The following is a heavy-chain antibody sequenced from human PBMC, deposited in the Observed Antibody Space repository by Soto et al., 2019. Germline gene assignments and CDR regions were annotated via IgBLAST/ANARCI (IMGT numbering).Heavy chain of an antibody. D-gene: IGHD6-13*01. J-gene: IGHJ4*02. V-gene: IGHV1-18*01. CDR2: IAPLNGKT. CDR3: AREGGSSTYYPLELDF. Sequence: QVQLVQSAAEVRRPGASVKVSCRTSGYIFNHYGINWVRQAPGQGLEWVGWIAPLNGKTSSLQRLQDRISMTIDTSASTAYLEVRSLTSDDTGVYFCAREGGSSTYYPLELDFWGQGTLVTVSS. CDR1: GYIFNHYG.